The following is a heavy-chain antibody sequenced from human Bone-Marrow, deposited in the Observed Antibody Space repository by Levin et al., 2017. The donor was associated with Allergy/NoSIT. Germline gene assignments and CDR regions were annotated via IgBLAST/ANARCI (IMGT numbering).Heavy chain of an antibody. D-gene: IGHD1-14*01. J-gene: IGHJ4*02. V-gene: IGHV3-74*01. Sequence: GESLKISCAASGFPFMTSWMHWVRQVPGKELVWVSRINPDGSSKIYADSVKGRFTISRDNDKNTLYLEMNSLRAADTAVYFCARDVYADYYFDLWGQGTLVTVSS. CDR2: INPDGSSK. CDR1: GFPFMTSW. CDR3: ARDVYADYYFDL.